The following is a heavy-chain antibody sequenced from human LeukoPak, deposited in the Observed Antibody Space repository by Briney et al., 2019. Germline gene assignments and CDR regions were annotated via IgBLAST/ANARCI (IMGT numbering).Heavy chain of an antibody. V-gene: IGHV5-51*01. J-gene: IGHJ4*02. Sequence: GESLKISCKGSRYSFTSYWIGWVRQMPGKGLEWMGIIYPGDSDTRYSPSFQGQVTISADKSISTAYLQWSSLKASDTAMYYCARGYYDSSGYYYRGFDYWGQGTLVTVSS. CDR3: ARGYYDSSGYYYRGFDY. CDR2: IYPGDSDT. CDR1: RYSFTSYW. D-gene: IGHD3-22*01.